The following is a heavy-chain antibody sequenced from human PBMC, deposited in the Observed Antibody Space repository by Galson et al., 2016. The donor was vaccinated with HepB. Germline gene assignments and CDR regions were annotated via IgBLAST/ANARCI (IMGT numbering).Heavy chain of an antibody. CDR2: ISFSGDTT. CDR1: GFDFSSHA. J-gene: IGHJ4*02. D-gene: IGHD2-21*01. CDR3: AKVASQLILSSFFDF. Sequence: SLRLSCAASGFDFSSHAMSWVRQAPGKGLEWVSGISFSGDTTYYVDSVTGRFTVSRDNSKNTLYLQMNSLRAEDTAVYYCAKVASQLILSSFFDFWGQGTLVVVSS. V-gene: IGHV3-23*01.